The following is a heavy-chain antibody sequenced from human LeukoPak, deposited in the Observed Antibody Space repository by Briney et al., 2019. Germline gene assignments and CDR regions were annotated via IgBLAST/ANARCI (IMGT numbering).Heavy chain of an antibody. CDR3: ARQAVTTGWYFDY. J-gene: IGHJ4*02. V-gene: IGHV1-46*01. D-gene: IGHD4-17*01. Sequence: GASVEVSCKASGYTFTSYDLHWVRQAPGQGLEWRGIFNPIDGRATYTQKFQGRVTMTRAKSTSTVYMDMSSLRSDDTAVYYCARQAVTTGWYFDYWGQGTLVAVSS. CDR1: GYTFTSYD. CDR2: FNPIDGRA.